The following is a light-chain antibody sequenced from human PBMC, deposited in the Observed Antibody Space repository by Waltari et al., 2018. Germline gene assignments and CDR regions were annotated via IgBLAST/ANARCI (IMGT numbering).Light chain of an antibody. J-gene: IGKJ1*01. CDR3: QQYYSVPPT. CDR2: WAS. CDR1: PSVLYRSNNYNY. Sequence: DIVMTQSPDSLAVSLGERATINCKSSPSVLYRSNNYNYLAWYQQKPGQPPKLLIYWASTRESGVPDRFSGSGSGTDFTLTISSLQAEDVAVYYCQQYYSVPPTFGQGTKVEIK. V-gene: IGKV4-1*01.